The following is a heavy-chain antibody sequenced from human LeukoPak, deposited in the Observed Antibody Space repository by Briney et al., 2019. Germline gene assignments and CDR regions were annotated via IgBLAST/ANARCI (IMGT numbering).Heavy chain of an antibody. V-gene: IGHV3-74*01. D-gene: IGHD6-19*01. J-gene: IGHJ5*02. CDR3: ARGSGSGWPLDR. Sequence: PGGSLRLSCAASGFTFSSSWMHWVRQAPGKGLVWVSRIKNDGSSTTYADSVKGRFTISRDNVKNTLYLQMNSLRAEDTAVYYCARGSGSGWPLDRWGQGALVTVSS. CDR2: IKNDGSST. CDR1: GFTFSSSW.